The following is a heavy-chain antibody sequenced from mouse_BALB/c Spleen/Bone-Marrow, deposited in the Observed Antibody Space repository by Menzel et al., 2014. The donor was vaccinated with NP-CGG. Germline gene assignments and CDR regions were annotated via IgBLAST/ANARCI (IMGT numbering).Heavy chain of an antibody. J-gene: IGHJ4*01. CDR1: GYTFTSYY. V-gene: IGHV1S81*02. CDR2: INPSNGGT. Sequence: VQLQQSGAELVKPGASVKSSCKASGYTFTSYYMYWVKQRPGQGLEWIGEINPSNGGTNFNEKFKSKATLTVDKSSSTAYMQLSSLTSEGSAVYYCARGRRDAMDYWGQGTSFTVSS. CDR3: ARGRRDAMDY.